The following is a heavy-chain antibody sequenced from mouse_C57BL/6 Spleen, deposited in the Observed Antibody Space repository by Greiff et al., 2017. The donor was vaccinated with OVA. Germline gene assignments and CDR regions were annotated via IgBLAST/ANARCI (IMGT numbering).Heavy chain of an antibody. V-gene: IGHV1-69*01. J-gene: IGHJ2*01. CDR2: IDPSDSYT. D-gene: IGHD1-3*01. Sequence: QVQLQQPGAELVMPGASVKLSCKASGYTFTSYWMHWVKQRPGQGLEWIGEIDPSDSYTNYNQKFKGKSTLTVDKSSSTAYMQLSSLTSEDSAVYYCARSGGYLYYCDYWGQGTTLTVSS. CDR3: ARSGGYLYYCDY. CDR1: GYTFTSYW.